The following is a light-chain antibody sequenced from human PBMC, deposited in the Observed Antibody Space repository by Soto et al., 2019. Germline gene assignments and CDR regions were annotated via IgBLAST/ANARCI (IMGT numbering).Light chain of an antibody. CDR2: EVS. CDR3: SSYAGSPYV. CDR1: SSDVGAYDF. J-gene: IGLJ1*01. Sequence: QSVLTQPASVSGSPGQSITISCTGTSSDVGAYDFVSWYQQHPDKAPKLMIYEVSNRPSGVSNRFSGSKSVNTATLTISGLQAEDEADYYCSSYAGSPYVFGTGTKVTVL. V-gene: IGLV2-14*03.